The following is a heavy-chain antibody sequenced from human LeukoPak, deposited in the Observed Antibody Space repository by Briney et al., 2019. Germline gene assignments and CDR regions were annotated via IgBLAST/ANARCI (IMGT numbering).Heavy chain of an antibody. J-gene: IGHJ5*02. CDR1: GFTFSSYE. CDR2: ISSSGSTV. D-gene: IGHD6-13*01. Sequence: GGSLRLSCAASGFTFSSYEMNWVRQAPGKGLEWVSYISSSGSTVYYADSVKGRFTISRDNAKNSLYLQMNSLRAEDTAVYYCARDRIAARWFDPWGQGTLVTVSS. V-gene: IGHV3-48*03. CDR3: ARDRIAARWFDP.